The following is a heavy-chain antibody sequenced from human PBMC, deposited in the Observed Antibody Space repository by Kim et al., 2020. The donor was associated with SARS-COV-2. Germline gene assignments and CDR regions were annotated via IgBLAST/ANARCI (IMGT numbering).Heavy chain of an antibody. CDR2: P. V-gene: IGHV7-4-1*01. Sequence: PTYAQGFKGRFVFSLETSVSTAYLQICSLKAEDTAVYYCARGSVLRWLGYWGQGTLVTVSS. D-gene: IGHD4-17*01. J-gene: IGHJ4*02. CDR3: ARGSVLRWLGY.